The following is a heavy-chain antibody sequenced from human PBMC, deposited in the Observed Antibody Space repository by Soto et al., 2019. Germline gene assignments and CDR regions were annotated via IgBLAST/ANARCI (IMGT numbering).Heavy chain of an antibody. Sequence: EVQLLESGGGLVQPGGSLRLSCAASGFPFSSYAMSWVRQAPGKGLEWVSAISGSGGSTYYADSVKGRFTFSRDNSKNTLSLQMNSLRAEDTAVYYCARRTSSWSFDYWGQGTLVTVSS. J-gene: IGHJ4*02. CDR2: ISGSGGST. V-gene: IGHV3-23*01. D-gene: IGHD6-13*01. CDR3: ARRTSSWSFDY. CDR1: GFPFSSYA.